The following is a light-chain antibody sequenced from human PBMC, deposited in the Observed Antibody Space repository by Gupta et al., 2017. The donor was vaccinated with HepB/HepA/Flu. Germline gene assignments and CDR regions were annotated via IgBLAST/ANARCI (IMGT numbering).Light chain of an antibody. CDR3: GTWDSSLSAGI. CDR2: DNN. J-gene: IGLJ2*01. V-gene: IGLV1-51*01. CDR1: SPNIGKDY. Sequence: QSVLTLPTSVPAVQGQKVTVSCSGSSPNIGKDYVSWYQQLPGTAPKLLIYDNNKRPSGIPDRFSGSKSGTSATLGIPGLQTGDEADSYCGTWDSSLSAGIFGGGTKLTVL.